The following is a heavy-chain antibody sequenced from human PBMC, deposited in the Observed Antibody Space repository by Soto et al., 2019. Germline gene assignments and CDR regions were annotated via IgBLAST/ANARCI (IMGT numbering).Heavy chain of an antibody. D-gene: IGHD6-6*01. CDR3: ARERPDGARLDP. CDR2: IYHSGST. CDR1: GGSISSGDYY. J-gene: IGHJ5*02. Sequence: SETLSLTCTVSGGSISSGDYYWSWIRQPPGKGLEWIGYIYHSGSTYYNPSLKSRVTISVDTSKNQFSLKLSSVTAADTAVYYCARERPDGARLDPWGQGTLVPS. V-gene: IGHV4-30-4*01.